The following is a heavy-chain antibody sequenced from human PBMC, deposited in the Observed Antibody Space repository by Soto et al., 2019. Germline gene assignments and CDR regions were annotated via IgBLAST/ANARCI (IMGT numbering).Heavy chain of an antibody. CDR1: GFTLSSHW. V-gene: IGHV3-23*01. CDR2: TSSSGAST. Sequence: GGSLRLSCAASGFTLSSHWMHWVRQAPGKGLEWVSGTSSSGASTYYADSVKGRFTISRDNTKNTLYLQMNSLRAEDTAVYSCAKGGSSSGFDSWGQGTLVTVSS. D-gene: IGHD1-26*01. J-gene: IGHJ4*02. CDR3: AKGGSSSGFDS.